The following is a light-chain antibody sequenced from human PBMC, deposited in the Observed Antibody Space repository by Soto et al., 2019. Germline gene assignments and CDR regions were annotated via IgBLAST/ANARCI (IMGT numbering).Light chain of an antibody. CDR3: QQYNNWRPAWT. J-gene: IGKJ1*01. Sequence: EIVMTQSPATLSVSPGERATLSCRASQSVSSNLAWYQQKPGQAPRLLIFGASTRATGIPVRFSGSWSGTEFTLTISSLQSEDFAVYYCQQYNNWRPAWTFGQGTKVEIK. CDR1: QSVSSN. V-gene: IGKV3-15*01. CDR2: GAS.